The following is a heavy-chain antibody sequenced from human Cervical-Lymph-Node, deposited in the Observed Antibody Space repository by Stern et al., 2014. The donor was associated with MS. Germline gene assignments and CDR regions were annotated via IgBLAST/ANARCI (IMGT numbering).Heavy chain of an antibody. J-gene: IGHJ4*02. CDR3: VKRGITEVRGVRLGDY. V-gene: IGHV3-30*18. Sequence: QVQLVQSGGGVVQPGRSLRLTCTVSGFTFSSYGMHWVRQAPGKGLEWVSVISYDGSDTYYAESVKGRFTIYRDNTKNTLYLEMRRLRREDTAVYYCVKRGITEVRGVRLGDYWGPGTLVIVSS. CDR1: GFTFSSYG. CDR2: ISYDGSDT. D-gene: IGHD3-10*01.